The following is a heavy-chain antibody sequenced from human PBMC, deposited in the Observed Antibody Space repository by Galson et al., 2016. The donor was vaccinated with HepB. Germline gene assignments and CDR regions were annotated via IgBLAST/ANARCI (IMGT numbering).Heavy chain of an antibody. D-gene: IGHD3-10*01. CDR2: IYYTGSA. CDR3: ARGQSSGSFYNVGYYYGLDV. Sequence: SETLSLTCSVSGGSVNSGYSYWSWIRQPPGKGLEWIGYIYYTGSANYNPSLKSRVTLSVDTSTTQFSLNLRSVTASDTAIYYCARGQSSGSFYNVGYYYGLDVGGQGTTVTVSS. J-gene: IGHJ6*02. V-gene: IGHV4-61*01. CDR1: GGSVNSGYSY.